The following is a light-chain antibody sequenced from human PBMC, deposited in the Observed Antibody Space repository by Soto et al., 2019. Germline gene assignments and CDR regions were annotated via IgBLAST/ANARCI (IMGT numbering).Light chain of an antibody. CDR1: TGPVTSGFY. J-gene: IGLJ1*01. Sequence: QAVVTQEPSLTVSPGGTVTLTCASSTGPVTSGFYPHWVQQEPGQAPRTLIYSTTNKHPWTPARFSGSLLGGKAALTLSGVQPEDEADYYCLLYYGGSYVFGAGTKVTVL. V-gene: IGLV7-43*01. CDR2: STT. CDR3: LLYYGGSYV.